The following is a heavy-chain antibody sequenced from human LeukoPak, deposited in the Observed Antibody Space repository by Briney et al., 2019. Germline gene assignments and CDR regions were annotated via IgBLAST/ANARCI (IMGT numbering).Heavy chain of an antibody. D-gene: IGHD2-15*01. V-gene: IGHV3-23*01. J-gene: IGHJ4*02. CDR1: GFTSSSYA. Sequence: RGGSLRLSCAASGFTSSSYAMSWVRQGPGEGLEWVSAISVSGNTSHADSVKGRFTISRDSSKNTLYLQMNSLRAGEASVYYCAKAPVTTCSGAYCYPFDYWSRGTLVTVSS. CDR3: AKAPVTTCSGAYCYPFDY. CDR2: ISVSGNT.